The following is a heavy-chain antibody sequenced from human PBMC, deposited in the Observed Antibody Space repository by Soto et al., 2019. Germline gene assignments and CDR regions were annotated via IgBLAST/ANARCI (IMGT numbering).Heavy chain of an antibody. J-gene: IGHJ6*02. V-gene: IGHV3-48*01. CDR2: ITSSSDTV. D-gene: IGHD4-17*01. CDR3: ANYANYYYGMDV. CDR1: GFRFSSYS. Sequence: GRSLRLSSAASGFRFSSYSLIWVLQAPGKGLAWVSYITSSSDTVYYANSVKGRFTISRDNSKNTLNLQRNSLRAEDRAVYYCANYANYYYGMDVWGQGTTVTVSS.